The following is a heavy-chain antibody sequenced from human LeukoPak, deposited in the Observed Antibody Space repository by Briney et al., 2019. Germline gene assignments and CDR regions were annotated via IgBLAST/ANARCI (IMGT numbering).Heavy chain of an antibody. CDR2: ISSSGSTI. CDR3: ARGGDSSSGYFDY. D-gene: IGHD3-22*01. CDR1: GFTFSSYE. J-gene: IGHJ4*02. Sequence: GGSLRLSCAASGFTFSSYEMNWVRQAPGKGLEWVSYISSSGSTIYYADSVKGRFTISRDNAKNSLYLQMNSLRAEDTAVYYCARGGDSSSGYFDYWGQGTLVTVSS. V-gene: IGHV3-48*03.